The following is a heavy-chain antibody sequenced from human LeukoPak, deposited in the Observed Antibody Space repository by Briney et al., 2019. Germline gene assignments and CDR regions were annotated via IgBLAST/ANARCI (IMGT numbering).Heavy chain of an antibody. Sequence: HPGGSLRLSCAASGFTFSSHAMSWVRQAPGKGLEWVSAISGSGGSTYYADSAKGRFTISRDNSKNTLYLQMNSLRAEDTAVYYCARGSVTTIDYWGQGTLVTVSS. CDR3: ARGSVTTIDY. J-gene: IGHJ4*02. CDR1: GFTFSSHA. V-gene: IGHV3-23*01. CDR2: ISGSGGST. D-gene: IGHD4-17*01.